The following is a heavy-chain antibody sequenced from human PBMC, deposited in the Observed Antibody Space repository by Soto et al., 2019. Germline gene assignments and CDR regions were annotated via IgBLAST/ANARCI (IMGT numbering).Heavy chain of an antibody. CDR1: GFTFDDYT. V-gene: IGHV3-43*01. Sequence: GGSLRLSCAASGFTFDDYTMHWVRQAPGKGLEWVSLISWDGGSTYYADSVKGRFTISRDNSKNSLYLQMNSLRTEDTALYYCAKDSRAQGDYFDYWGQGTLVTVSS. CDR2: ISWDGGST. J-gene: IGHJ4*02. CDR3: AKDSRAQGDYFDY. D-gene: IGHD3-16*01.